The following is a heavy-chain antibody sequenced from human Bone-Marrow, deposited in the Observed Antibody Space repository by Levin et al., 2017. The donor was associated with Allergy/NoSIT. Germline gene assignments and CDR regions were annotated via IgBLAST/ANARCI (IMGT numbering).Heavy chain of an antibody. J-gene: IGHJ4*02. CDR2: IYHVGST. D-gene: IGHD2-2*02. CDR3: ARVGSTNCYNASECYFDY. Sequence: SQTLSLTCAVSGDSISSGSYSWGWIRQPPGKGLEWIGFIYHVGSTHYNPSLVGRVTISVDASQNQFSLSLASVTAADSAVYFCARVGSTNCYNASECYFDYWGQGTLVTVSS. V-gene: IGHV4-30-2*01. CDR1: GDSISSGSYS.